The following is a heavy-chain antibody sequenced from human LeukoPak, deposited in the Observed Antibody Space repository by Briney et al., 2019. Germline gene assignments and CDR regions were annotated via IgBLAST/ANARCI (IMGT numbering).Heavy chain of an antibody. V-gene: IGHV4-39*01. Sequence: SETLSLTCTVSGGSISSSSYYWGWIRQPPGKGLEWIGSIYYSGSTYYNPSLKSRVTISVDTSKNQFSLKLSSVTAADTAVYYCARQGMEGRRDNWGQGTLVTVSS. CDR1: GGSISSSSYY. J-gene: IGHJ4*02. CDR3: ARQGMEGRRDN. CDR2: IYYSGST. D-gene: IGHD1-1*01.